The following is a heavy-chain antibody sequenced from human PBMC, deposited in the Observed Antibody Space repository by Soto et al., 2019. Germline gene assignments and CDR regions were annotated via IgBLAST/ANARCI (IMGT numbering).Heavy chain of an antibody. D-gene: IGHD2-21*01. V-gene: IGHV1-46*01. CDR2: INTSGGST. CDR3: ARYSRPVIWYYFDY. J-gene: IGHJ4*02. Sequence: ASVKVYCKASGYTFTRYYMHWVRQAPGQGLEWMGIINTSGGSTSYAQKFQGRVTMTRDTSTSTVYMELSSLRSEDTAVYYCARYSRPVIWYYFDYCGQGTLVTVSS. CDR1: GYTFTRYY.